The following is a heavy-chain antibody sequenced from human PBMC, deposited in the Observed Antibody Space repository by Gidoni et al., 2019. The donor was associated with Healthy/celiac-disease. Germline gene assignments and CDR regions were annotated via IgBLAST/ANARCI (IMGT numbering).Heavy chain of an antibody. V-gene: IGHV1-46*01. CDR3: ARGSEGRFLEWPPGGY. Sequence: QVQLVQSGAEVKKPAASVKVSCKASGYPFTSYYMHWVRQAPGQGLEWRGIINPSGGSTSYAQKFQGRVTMTRDTSTSTVYMELSSLRSEDTAVYYCARGSEGRFLEWPPGGYWGQGTLVTVSS. D-gene: IGHD3-3*01. CDR1: GYPFTSYY. CDR2: INPSGGST. J-gene: IGHJ4*02.